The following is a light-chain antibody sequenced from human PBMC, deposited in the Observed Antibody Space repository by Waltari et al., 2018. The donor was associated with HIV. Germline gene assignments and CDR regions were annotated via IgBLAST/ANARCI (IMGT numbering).Light chain of an antibody. CDR2: YGS. CDR1: NIGIKS. CDR3: QVWDTGSDQVV. Sequence: SYVLTQPPSVSVALGETARITCGGNNIGIKSVHWYQQKPGQAPLLVSYYGSDRPPGSPERISGSKSVHTATLTISRVEAGDEADYYCQVWDTGSDQVVFGVRTKLTVL. V-gene: IGLV3-21*04. J-gene: IGLJ2*01.